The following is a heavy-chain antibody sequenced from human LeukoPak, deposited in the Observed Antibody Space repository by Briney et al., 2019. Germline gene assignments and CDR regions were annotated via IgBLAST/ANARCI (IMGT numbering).Heavy chain of an antibody. J-gene: IGHJ4*02. CDR2: MSYDGGNK. Sequence: PGGSLRLSCAASGFTFSYYAMHWVRQAPGKGLEWVAVMSYDGGNKYYTDSVKGRFTISRDNSKNTLYLQMNSLRPEDTAMYYCARDGTLDSSGWVSAPPFDYWGQGTLVTVSS. V-gene: IGHV3-30*04. CDR1: GFTFSYYA. CDR3: ARDGTLDSSGWVSAPPFDY. D-gene: IGHD6-19*01.